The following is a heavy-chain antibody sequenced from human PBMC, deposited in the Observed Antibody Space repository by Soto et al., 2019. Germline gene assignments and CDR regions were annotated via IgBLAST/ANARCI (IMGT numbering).Heavy chain of an antibody. V-gene: IGHV3-30-3*01. CDR3: ARDLVGASYYFDY. D-gene: IGHD1-26*01. J-gene: IGHJ4*02. CDR1: GFTFSSYA. Sequence: ESGGGVVQPGRSLRLSCAASGFTFSSYAMHWVRQAPGKGLEWVAVISYDGSNKYYADSVKGRFTISRDNSKNTLYLQMNSLRAEDTAVYYCARDLVGASYYFDYWGQGTLVTVSS. CDR2: ISYDGSNK.